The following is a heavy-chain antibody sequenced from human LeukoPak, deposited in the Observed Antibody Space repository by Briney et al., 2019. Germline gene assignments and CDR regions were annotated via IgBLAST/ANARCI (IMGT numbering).Heavy chain of an antibody. CDR3: ARHTGGWGSFDY. Sequence: SETLSLTRTVSGGSISSYYWSWIRQPPGKGLEWIGYIYYSGSTNYNPSLKSRVTISVDTSKNQFSLKLSSVTAADTAVYYCARHTGGWGSFDYWGQGTLVTVSS. J-gene: IGHJ4*02. D-gene: IGHD7-27*01. CDR1: GGSISSYY. V-gene: IGHV4-59*08. CDR2: IYYSGST.